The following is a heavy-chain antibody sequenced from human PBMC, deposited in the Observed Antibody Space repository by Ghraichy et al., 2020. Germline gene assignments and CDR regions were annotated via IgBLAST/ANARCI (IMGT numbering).Heavy chain of an antibody. V-gene: IGHV1-69*13. CDR2: IIPIFGTA. CDR1: GGTFSSYA. CDR3: AREIGSNHGGPETYGMDV. Sequence: SVKVSCKASGGTFSSYAISWVRQAPGQGLEWMGGIIPIFGTANYAQKFQGRVTITADESTSTAYMELSSLRSEDTAVYYCAREIGSNHGGPETYGMDVWGQGTTVTVSS. D-gene: IGHD1-14*01. J-gene: IGHJ6*02.